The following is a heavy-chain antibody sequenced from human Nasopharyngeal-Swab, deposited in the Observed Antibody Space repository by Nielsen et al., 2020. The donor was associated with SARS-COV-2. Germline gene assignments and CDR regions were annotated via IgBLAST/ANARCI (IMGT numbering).Heavy chain of an antibody. CDR3: ARGGCSSTSCYEIDY. Sequence: WIRQPPGKGLEWIGRIYTSGSPNYNPALKSRVTISVDTSKNQFSLKLSSVTAADTAVYYCARGGCSSTSCYEIDYWGQGTLVTVSS. J-gene: IGHJ4*02. CDR2: IYTSGSP. D-gene: IGHD2-2*01. V-gene: IGHV4-61*02.